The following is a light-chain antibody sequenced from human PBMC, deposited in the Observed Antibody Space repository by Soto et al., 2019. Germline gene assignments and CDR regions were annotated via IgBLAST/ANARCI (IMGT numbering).Light chain of an antibody. CDR1: RSNVGVNS. CDR2: END. CDR3: SAWDYSLTCRV. V-gene: IGLV1-47*01. J-gene: IGLJ3*02. Sequence: QSVLTQPPSASGTPGQRVTISCSGTRSNVGVNSVSWYQQVPGTAPKLLVYENDQRPSGVPARFSASKSGTSASLAISGLRSEDEADYYCSAWDYSLTCRVFGGGTKLTVL.